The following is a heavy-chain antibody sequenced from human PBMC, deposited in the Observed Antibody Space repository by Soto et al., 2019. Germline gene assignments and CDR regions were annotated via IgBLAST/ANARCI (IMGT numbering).Heavy chain of an antibody. CDR2: INAGNGNT. CDR1: GYTFTSYA. CDR3: TYQPLPPGPQEYYFDY. D-gene: IGHD2-2*01. V-gene: IGHV1-3*01. Sequence: ASVKVSCTASGYTFTSYAMHWVRQAPGQRLEWMGWINAGNGNTKYSQKFQGRVTITRDTSASTAYMELSSLRSEDTAVYYCTYQPLPPGPQEYYFDYWGQGTLVTVSS. J-gene: IGHJ4*02.